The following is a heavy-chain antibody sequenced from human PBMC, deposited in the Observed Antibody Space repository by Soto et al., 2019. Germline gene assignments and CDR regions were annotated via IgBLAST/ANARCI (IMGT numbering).Heavy chain of an antibody. CDR3: VLSVGGRWLKVDF. Sequence: QITLKESGPTLVKPSRTLALTCTFSAFSLTTNGAGVGWIRQPPGKPLQYLAVIYCDDDKRYSASLHSRLTITKDTSKNEVVLTMTSSVPVVVATYYCVLSVGGRWLKVDFWGQGILVTVSS. V-gene: IGHV2-5*02. D-gene: IGHD1-26*01. CDR1: AFSLTTNGAG. J-gene: IGHJ4*02. CDR2: IYCDDDK.